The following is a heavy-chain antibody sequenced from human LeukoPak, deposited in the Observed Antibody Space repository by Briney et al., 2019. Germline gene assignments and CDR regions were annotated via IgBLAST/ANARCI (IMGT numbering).Heavy chain of an antibody. D-gene: IGHD6-19*01. CDR1: GYTFSGYY. CDR2: INPDSGDT. CDR3: ARDQGSSGWSDFDY. Sequence: GASVKVSCKASGYTFSGYYMHWVRQAPGQGLEWMGWINPDSGDTKYAQKFQGRVTMTRDTSINTAFMELSSLTFDDTAVYYCARDQGSSGWSDFDYWGQGTLVTVSS. V-gene: IGHV1-2*02. J-gene: IGHJ4*02.